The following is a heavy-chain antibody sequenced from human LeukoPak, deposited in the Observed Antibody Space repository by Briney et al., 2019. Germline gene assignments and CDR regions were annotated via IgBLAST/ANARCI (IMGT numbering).Heavy chain of an antibody. V-gene: IGHV3-74*01. Sequence: GGSLRLSCAASGFTFSSYWMHWVRQAPGKGLVWVSRINSDGSSTSYADSVKGRFTISRDNAKNTLYLQMNSLRAEDTAVYYCARDISGYSSRGDIDYWGQGTLVTVSS. J-gene: IGHJ4*02. CDR1: GFTFSSYW. CDR2: INSDGSST. CDR3: ARDISGYSSRGDIDY. D-gene: IGHD6-13*01.